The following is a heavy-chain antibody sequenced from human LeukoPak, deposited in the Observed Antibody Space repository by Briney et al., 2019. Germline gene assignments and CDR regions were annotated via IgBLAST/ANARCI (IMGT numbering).Heavy chain of an antibody. CDR1: GSTFSSYW. D-gene: IGHD2/OR15-2a*01. J-gene: IGHJ4*02. V-gene: IGHV3-7*01. Sequence: GGSLRLSCAASGSTFSSYWMSWVRQAPGKGLEWVANIKQDGSEKYYVDSVKGRFTISRDNAKNSLYLQMSSLRAEDTAVYYCARVNSRVFDYWGQGTLVTVSS. CDR2: IKQDGSEK. CDR3: ARVNSRVFDY.